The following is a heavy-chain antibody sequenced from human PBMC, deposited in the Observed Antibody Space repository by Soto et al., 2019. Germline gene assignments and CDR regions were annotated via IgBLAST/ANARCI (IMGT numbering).Heavy chain of an antibody. CDR1: GGSISSDKW. CDR2: ISHRGST. D-gene: IGHD3-3*01. CDR3: AAIPLTSGVVSGRFDP. J-gene: IGHJ5*02. Sequence: QVHLQESGPGLVKPSGTLALTCAVSGGSISSDKWWTWGRQPPGKGLEWIGEISHRGSTNYSPSFKSRLSLSVDTTKTQFSLRLTSVTAADTDVYYCAAIPLTSGVVSGRFDPWGQGIMVTVSS. V-gene: IGHV4-4*02.